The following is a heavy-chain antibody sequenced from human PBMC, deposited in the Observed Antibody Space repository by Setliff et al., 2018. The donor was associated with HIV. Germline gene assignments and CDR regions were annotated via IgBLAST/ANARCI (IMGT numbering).Heavy chain of an antibody. J-gene: IGHJ5*02. V-gene: IGHV4-39*07. CDR3: ATCRHRPSNWFDP. CDR2: VYNSGIT. Sequence: PSETLSLTCAVSGGSVSSPSYYWGWIRQPPGKGLEWIGSVYNSGITFKNPSPKSRVSISVDRSGNQFSLRLTSVTAADTAVYYCATCRHRPSNWFDPWGQGTVVTVSS. CDR1: GGSVSSPSYY.